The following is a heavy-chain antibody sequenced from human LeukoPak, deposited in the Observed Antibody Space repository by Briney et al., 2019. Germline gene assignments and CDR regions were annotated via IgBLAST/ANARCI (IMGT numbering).Heavy chain of an antibody. CDR2: ISYDGSNK. CDR1: GFTFSSYG. Sequence: PGGSLRLSCAASGFTFSSYGMHWVRQAPGKGLEWVAVISYDGSNKYYADSVKGRFAISRDNSKNTLYLQMNSLRAEDTAVYYCAKLYYDSSGKYNGDYWGQGTLVTVSS. CDR3: AKLYYDSSGKYNGDY. V-gene: IGHV3-30*18. J-gene: IGHJ4*02. D-gene: IGHD3-22*01.